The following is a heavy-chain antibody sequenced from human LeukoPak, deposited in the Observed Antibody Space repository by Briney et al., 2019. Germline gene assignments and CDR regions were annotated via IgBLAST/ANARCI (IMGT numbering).Heavy chain of an antibody. CDR2: IIPIFGTA. Sequence: SVTVSCKASGGTFSSYAISWVRQAPGRGLEWMGGIIPIFGTANYAQKFQGRVTITADESTSTAYMELSSLRFEDTAVYYCARVRYGSGSFSFDYWGQGTLVTVSS. D-gene: IGHD3-10*01. J-gene: IGHJ4*02. CDR1: GGTFSSYA. V-gene: IGHV1-69*01. CDR3: ARVRYGSGSFSFDY.